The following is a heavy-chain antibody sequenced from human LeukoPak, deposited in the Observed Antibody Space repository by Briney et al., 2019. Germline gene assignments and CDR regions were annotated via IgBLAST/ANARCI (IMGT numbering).Heavy chain of an antibody. CDR1: GFTFSDYY. J-gene: IGHJ4*02. D-gene: IGHD4-17*01. V-gene: IGHV3-11*04. Sequence: AGGSLRLSCAASGFTFSDYYMSWIRQAPGKGLEWVSYISSSGSTIYYADSVKGRFTISRDSAKNSLYLQMNSLRAEDTAVYYCAGFYGAAYFDYWGQGTLVTVSS. CDR3: AGFYGAAYFDY. CDR2: ISSSGSTI.